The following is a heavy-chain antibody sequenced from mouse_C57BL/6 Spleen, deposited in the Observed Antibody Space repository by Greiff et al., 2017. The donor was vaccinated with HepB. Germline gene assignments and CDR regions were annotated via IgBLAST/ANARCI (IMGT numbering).Heavy chain of an antibody. Sequence: QVQLQQPGAELVKPGASVKMSCKASGYTFTSYWITWVKQRPGQGLEWIGDIYPGSGSTNYNEKFKSKATMTVDTSSSTAYMQLSSLTSEDSAVYYCASRGLTTVVARYFDVWGTGTTVTVSS. J-gene: IGHJ1*03. V-gene: IGHV1-55*01. D-gene: IGHD1-1*01. CDR2: IYPGSGST. CDR1: GYTFTSYW. CDR3: ASRGLTTVVARYFDV.